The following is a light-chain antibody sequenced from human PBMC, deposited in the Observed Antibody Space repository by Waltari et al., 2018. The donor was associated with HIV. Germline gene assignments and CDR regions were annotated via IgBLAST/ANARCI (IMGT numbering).Light chain of an antibody. Sequence: QSALTQPASVSGSPGQSITISCSGTNSDVGSYNLFSWYQHHPGKAPKLILYEGSKRPSGVSYRFSGSKFGNLASLTISGLQAEDEADYYCCSYTSYSSRIFGGGTKLTVL. CDR2: EGS. CDR1: NSDVGSYNL. CDR3: CSYTSYSSRI. J-gene: IGLJ2*01. V-gene: IGLV2-23*01.